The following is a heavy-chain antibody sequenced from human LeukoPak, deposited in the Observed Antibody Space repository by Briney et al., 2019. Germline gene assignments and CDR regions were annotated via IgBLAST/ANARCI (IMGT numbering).Heavy chain of an antibody. J-gene: IGHJ4*02. Sequence: SQTLSLTCAVSGGSISSGGYSWSWIRQPPGKGLEWIGYIYHSGSTNYNPSLKSRVTISVDMSKNQFSLKLSSVTAAATAVYYCARRDDYGDYFDYWGQGTLVTVSS. V-gene: IGHV4-30-2*01. D-gene: IGHD4-17*01. CDR2: IYHSGST. CDR3: ARRDDYGDYFDY. CDR1: GGSISSGGYS.